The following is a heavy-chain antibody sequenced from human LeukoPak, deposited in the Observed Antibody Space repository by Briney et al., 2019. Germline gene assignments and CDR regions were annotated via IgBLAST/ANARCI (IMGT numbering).Heavy chain of an antibody. Sequence: GGSLSLSCAASGFAFRLYAMTWVRPAPGKGLEWVSGVDGDSGRTYYADYVKGRFTISRDNSKNTLYLQMNSLRAEDTAVYYCAKDGVWFGELFRSEYFQHWGQGTLVAVSS. CDR1: GFAFRLYA. CDR3: AKDGVWFGELFRSEYFQH. V-gene: IGHV3-23*01. D-gene: IGHD3-10*01. J-gene: IGHJ1*01. CDR2: VDGDSGRT.